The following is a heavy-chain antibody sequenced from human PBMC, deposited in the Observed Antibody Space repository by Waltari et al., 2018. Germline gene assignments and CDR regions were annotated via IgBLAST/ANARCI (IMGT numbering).Heavy chain of an antibody. CDR2: IYYSGST. V-gene: IGHV4-39*01. CDR1: GGSISSSSYY. CDR3: ASYCSSTSCWYYYGMDV. J-gene: IGHJ6*02. D-gene: IGHD2-2*01. Sequence: QLQLQESGPGLVKPSETLSLTCTVSGGSISSSSYYWGWIRQPPGKGLEWIGSIYYSGSTFYNPSLKIRFTISVDTSKNQFSLKLSSVTAADTAVYYCASYCSSTSCWYYYGMDVWGQGTTVTVSS.